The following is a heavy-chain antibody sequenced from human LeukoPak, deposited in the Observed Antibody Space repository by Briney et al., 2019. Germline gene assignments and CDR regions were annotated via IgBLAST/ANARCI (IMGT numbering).Heavy chain of an antibody. CDR2: INHSGST. CDR1: GGSFSGYY. CDR3: AREGGGRTGYYYYYYMDV. Sequence: SETLSLTCAVYGGSFSGYYWSWIRQPPGKGLEWIGEINHSGSTNYNPSLMSRVTISVDTSKNQFSLKLSSVTAADTAVYYCAREGGGRTGYYYYYYMDVWGKGTTVTVSS. V-gene: IGHV4-34*01. D-gene: IGHD2-15*01. J-gene: IGHJ6*03.